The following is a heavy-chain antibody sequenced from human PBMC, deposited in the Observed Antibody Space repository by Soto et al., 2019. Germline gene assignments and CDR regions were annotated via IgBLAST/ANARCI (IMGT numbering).Heavy chain of an antibody. Sequence: QVQLVESGGGVVQPGTSLRLSCAASGFTFRSHGMHWFRQALGKGLEWVAVVSYDSSNIYYADSVKGRFTISRDNSKSTLYLQMNALRVEDTAIYYCAKSRQLLFRDQWLADDHWGQGTLGTVSS. J-gene: IGHJ4*02. CDR3: AKSRQLLFRDQWLADDH. D-gene: IGHD6-19*01. CDR1: GFTFRSHG. CDR2: VSYDSSNI. V-gene: IGHV3-30*18.